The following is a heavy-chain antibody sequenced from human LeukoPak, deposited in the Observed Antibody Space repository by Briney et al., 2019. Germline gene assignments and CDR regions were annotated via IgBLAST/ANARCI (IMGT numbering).Heavy chain of an antibody. J-gene: IGHJ6*03. CDR3: TRVWDPDFWSGPRPGDYYYMDV. CDR1: GFTFGDYA. V-gene: IGHV3-49*03. CDR2: IRSKAYGGTT. Sequence: GGSLRLSCTASGFTFGDYAMSWFRQAPGKGLEWVGFIRSKAYGGTTEYAASVKGRFTISRDDSKSIAYLQMSSLKTEDTAVYYCTRVWDPDFWSGPRPGDYYYMDVWGKGTTVTVSS. D-gene: IGHD3-3*01.